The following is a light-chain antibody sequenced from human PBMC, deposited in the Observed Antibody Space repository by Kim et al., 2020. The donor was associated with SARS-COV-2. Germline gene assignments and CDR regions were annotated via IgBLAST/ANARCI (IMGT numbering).Light chain of an antibody. CDR1: ESVRTKY. CDR3: QIYGTSPRYT. J-gene: IGKJ2*01. CDR2: GGD. Sequence: SRGERATLSCGTSESVRTKYLAWYQQRPGLAPRLLIYGGDTRATGIPDRFSASGSGTDFTLTISRLEPEDFAMYYCQIYGTSPRYTFGPGTKLEIK. V-gene: IGKV3D-20*01.